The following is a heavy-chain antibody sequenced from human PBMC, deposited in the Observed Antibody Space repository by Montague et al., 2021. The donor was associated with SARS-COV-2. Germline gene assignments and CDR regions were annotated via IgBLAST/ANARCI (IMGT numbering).Heavy chain of an antibody. J-gene: IGHJ4*02. CDR2: IYFSGNT. V-gene: IGHV4-4*07. CDR1: GGSINDYY. CDR3: ARGDHPTTASWYFFDS. D-gene: IGHD6-13*01. Sequence: SETLSLTCTVSGGSINDYYWHWLRQYAGKGLEWIGRIYFSGNTNSNPSLESRVIMSVDSSQNQFSLKLNSVTAADTAVYYCARGDHPTTASWYFFDSWGQGALVTVSS.